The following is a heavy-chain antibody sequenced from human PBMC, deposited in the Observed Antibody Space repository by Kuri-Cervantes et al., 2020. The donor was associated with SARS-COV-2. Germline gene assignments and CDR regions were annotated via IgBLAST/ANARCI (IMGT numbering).Heavy chain of an antibody. D-gene: IGHD5-12*01. V-gene: IGHV4-30-4*01. Sequence: SCAVYGGSFSGYYWSWIRQPPGKGLEWIGYIYYSGSTYYNPSLKSRVTISVDTSKNQFSLKLSSVTAADTAVYYCARGGGDIVATIRYDYYYYGMDVWGQGTTVTVSS. J-gene: IGHJ6*02. CDR3: ARGGGDIVATIRYDYYYYGMDV. CDR1: GGSFSGYY. CDR2: IYYSGST.